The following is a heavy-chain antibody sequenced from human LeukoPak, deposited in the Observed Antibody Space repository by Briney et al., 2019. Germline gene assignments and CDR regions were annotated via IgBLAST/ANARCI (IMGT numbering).Heavy chain of an antibody. V-gene: IGHV1-18*01. Sequence: ASVKVSCKASGYTFTNYGLSWVRQAPGQGLEWMGWISAYNGNTNYAQKLQGRVTMTTDTSTSTAYMELRSLRSDDTATYYCAREGLGYCTGGSCSAFDYWGQGALVTVSS. J-gene: IGHJ4*02. CDR2: ISAYNGNT. CDR3: AREGLGYCTGGSCSAFDY. D-gene: IGHD2-15*01. CDR1: GYTFTNYG.